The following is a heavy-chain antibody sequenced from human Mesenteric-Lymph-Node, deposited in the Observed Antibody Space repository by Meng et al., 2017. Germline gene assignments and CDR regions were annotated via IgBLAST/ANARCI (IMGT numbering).Heavy chain of an antibody. Sequence: QVQLEQSGAGLAKPSQPLSLTCTVSGGSISSGDYYWSWIRQPPGKGLEWIGYIYYSGSTYYNPSLKSRVTISVDTSKNQFSLKLSSVTAADTAVYYCARGPTTYFDYWGQGTLVTVSS. D-gene: IGHD4-17*01. CDR2: IYYSGST. CDR3: ARGPTTYFDY. J-gene: IGHJ4*02. CDR1: GGSISSGDYY. V-gene: IGHV4-30-4*01.